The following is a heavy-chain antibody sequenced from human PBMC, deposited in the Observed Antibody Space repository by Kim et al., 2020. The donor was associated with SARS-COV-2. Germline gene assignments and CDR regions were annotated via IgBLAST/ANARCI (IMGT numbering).Heavy chain of an antibody. D-gene: IGHD3-10*01. CDR2: T. CDR3: ARRWHSGGDY. V-gene: IGHV1-3*01. J-gene: IGHJ4*02. Sequence: TKYSQKFQGGVTITRDTAAGTAYMALSSLRSEDTAVYYCARRWHSGGDYWGQGTLVTVSS.